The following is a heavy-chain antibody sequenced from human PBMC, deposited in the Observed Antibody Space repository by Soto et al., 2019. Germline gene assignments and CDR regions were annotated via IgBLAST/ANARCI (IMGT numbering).Heavy chain of an antibody. CDR1: GGSINRYY. D-gene: IGHD2-21*02. CDR3: ARMGCAGDCFTHTDY. CDR2: IYKSGTT. J-gene: IGHJ4*02. V-gene: IGHV4-59*01. Sequence: PSETLSLTCTVSGGSINRYYWSWIRQPPGKGLEWIGCIYKSGTTNYNPSLKGRVTISIDTSKNQFSLKVRSVTAADTAVYYCARMGCAGDCFTHTDYWGQGTLVTVSS.